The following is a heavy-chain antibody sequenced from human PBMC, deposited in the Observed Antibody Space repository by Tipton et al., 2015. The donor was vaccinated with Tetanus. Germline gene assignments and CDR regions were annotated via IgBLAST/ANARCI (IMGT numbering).Heavy chain of an antibody. CDR2: INTNTGNP. J-gene: IGHJ3*02. V-gene: IGHV7-4-1*02. CDR3: ARDLRLYDILTGWVDAFDI. Sequence: QSGPEEKKPGASVKVSCKASGYTFSTYAMNWVRQAPGQGLEWMGWINTNTGNPTYAQGFTGRFVFSLDTSVNTAYLQISSLQAEDTAVYFCARDLRLYDILTGWVDAFDIWGQRTMVTVSS. CDR1: GYTFSTYA. D-gene: IGHD3-9*01.